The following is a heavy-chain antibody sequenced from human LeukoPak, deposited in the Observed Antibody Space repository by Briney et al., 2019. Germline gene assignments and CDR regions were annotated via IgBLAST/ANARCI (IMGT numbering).Heavy chain of an antibody. CDR1: GYTFTSYD. CDR3: ARAENDYTKFVP. CDR2: MNPNSGNT. J-gene: IGHJ5*02. Sequence: GASVKVSCKASGYTFTSYDINWVRQATGQGLEWMGWMNPNSGNTGYAQKFQGRVTMTRNTSISTAYMELSSLRSEDTAVYYCARAENDYTKFVPWGQGTLVTVSS. D-gene: IGHD4-11*01. V-gene: IGHV1-8*01.